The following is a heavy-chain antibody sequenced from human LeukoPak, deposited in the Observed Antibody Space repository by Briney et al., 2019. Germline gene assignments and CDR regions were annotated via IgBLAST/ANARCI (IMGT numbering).Heavy chain of an antibody. V-gene: IGHV4-30-2*01. CDR3: ARTDGMDV. CDR2: IYHSGST. CDR1: GGSISSGGYS. Sequence: PSETLSLTCAVSGGSISSGGYSWSWIRQPPGKGLEWIGYIYHSGSTYYNPSLKSRVTISVDTSKNQFSLKLSSVTAADTAVYYCARTDGMDVWGQGTTVTVSS. J-gene: IGHJ6*02.